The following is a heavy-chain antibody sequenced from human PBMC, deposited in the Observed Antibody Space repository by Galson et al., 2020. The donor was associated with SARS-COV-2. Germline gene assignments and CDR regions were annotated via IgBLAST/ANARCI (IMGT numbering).Heavy chain of an antibody. CDR1: GGSISSGGYY. V-gene: IGHV4-31*03. CDR3: ATRPIGVTVFGVAPYYVDY. Sequence: ETSETLSLTCTVSGGSISSGGYYWSWIRQHPGKGLEWIGYIYYSGSTYYNPSLKSRVTISVDTSKNQFSLKLSSVTAADTAVYYCATRPIGVTVFGVAPYYVDYLGHGTLVTV. D-gene: IGHD3-3*01. CDR2: IYYSGST. J-gene: IGHJ4*01.